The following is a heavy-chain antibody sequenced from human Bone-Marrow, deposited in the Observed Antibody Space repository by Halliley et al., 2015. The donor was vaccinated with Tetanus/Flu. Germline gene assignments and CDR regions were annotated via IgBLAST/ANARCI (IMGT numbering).Heavy chain of an antibody. Sequence: QLVQSGAEVKKPGASVKVSCKASGYSFFSYGISWVRQAPGQGLEWMGWISGYIGNTKYEEKFQGRLTMTTDTSTSTAYMELRSLSPDDTAVYYCARNDTTGFEYWGLGTLVTVSS. D-gene: IGHD1-1*01. V-gene: IGHV1-18*04. CDR3: ARNDTTGFEY. J-gene: IGHJ4*02. CDR2: ISGYIGNT. CDR1: GYSFFSYG.